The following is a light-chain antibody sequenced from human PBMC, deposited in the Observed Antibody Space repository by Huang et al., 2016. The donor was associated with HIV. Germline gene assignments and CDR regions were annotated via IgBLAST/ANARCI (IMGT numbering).Light chain of an antibody. CDR1: QTVRNSY. Sequence: EIVLTQSPGTLSLSPGERATLSCRASQTVRNSYLAWYQQKPGQVPRLLIYGAYNRAGGIPVRFSGSQSGTDFTLAISRLEPEDFAVYYCQQYGSSPRTFGQGTKVEIK. CDR3: QQYGSSPRT. CDR2: GAY. V-gene: IGKV3-20*01. J-gene: IGKJ2*01.